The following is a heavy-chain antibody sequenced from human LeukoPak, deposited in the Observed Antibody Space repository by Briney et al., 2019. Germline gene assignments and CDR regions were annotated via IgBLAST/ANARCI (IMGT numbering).Heavy chain of an antibody. CDR3: ARHSSSGWFPCDY. D-gene: IGHD6-19*01. CDR2: IYYSGST. CDR1: GGSISSYY. J-gene: IGHJ4*02. V-gene: IGHV4-59*08. Sequence: SETLSLTCTVSGGSISSYYWSWIRQPPGKGLEWIGYIYYSGSTNYNPSLKSRVTISVDTSKNQFSLKLSSVTAADTAVYYCARHSSSGWFPCDYWGQGTLVTVSS.